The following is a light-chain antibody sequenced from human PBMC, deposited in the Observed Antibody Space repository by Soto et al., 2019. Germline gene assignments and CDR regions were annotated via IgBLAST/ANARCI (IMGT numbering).Light chain of an antibody. J-gene: IGLJ2*01. CDR3: SSYTSSSTLV. V-gene: IGLV2-14*01. Sequence: HYVLTQPASVSGSPGQSITISCTGTSSDVGGYNYVSWYQQHPGKAPKLMIYDVSNRPSGVSNRFSGSKSGNTASLTISGLQAEDEADYYCSSYTSSSTLVFGGGTKLTVL. CDR1: SSDVGGYNY. CDR2: DVS.